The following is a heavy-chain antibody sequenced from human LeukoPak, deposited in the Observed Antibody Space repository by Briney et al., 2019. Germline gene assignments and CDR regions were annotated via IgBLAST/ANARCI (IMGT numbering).Heavy chain of an antibody. D-gene: IGHD3-9*01. Sequence: PGGSLRLSRSASGFTFSIYAMHWVRQAPGKGLEYVSGISSNGRTTYYADSVKGRFTISRDNSKNTLNLQMSSLRPDDTAVYYCVKDVGLLTETCFDYWGQGTLVTVSS. CDR3: VKDVGLLTETCFDY. J-gene: IGHJ4*02. CDR2: ISSNGRTT. V-gene: IGHV3-64*03. CDR1: GFTFSIYA.